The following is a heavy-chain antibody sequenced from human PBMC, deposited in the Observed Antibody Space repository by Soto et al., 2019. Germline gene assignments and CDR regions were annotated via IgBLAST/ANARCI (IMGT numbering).Heavy chain of an antibody. CDR2: IYYSGST. D-gene: IGHD6-6*01. Sequence: SETLSLTCTVSGGSISSGDYYWSWIRQPPGKGLEWIGYIYYSGSTYYNPSLKSRVTISVDTSKNQFSLKLSSVTAADTAVYYCARGWQQLVSVDYWGQGTLVTVSS. J-gene: IGHJ4*02. V-gene: IGHV4-30-4*01. CDR1: GGSISSGDYY. CDR3: ARGWQQLVSVDY.